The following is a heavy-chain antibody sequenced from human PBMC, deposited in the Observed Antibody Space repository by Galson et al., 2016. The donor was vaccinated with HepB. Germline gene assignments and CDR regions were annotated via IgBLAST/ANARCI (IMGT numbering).Heavy chain of an antibody. J-gene: IGHJ4*02. CDR1: GGSFSSGSSY. CDR3: ARHVISYASPFDY. V-gene: IGHV4-39*01. CDR2: MLYTGKT. D-gene: IGHD2-2*01. Sequence: SETLSLTCTVSGGSFSSGSSYWGWIRLPPGKGLEWIASMLYTGKTYYNPSLKSRVTISVDRSKDKFSLKLTSVTAADTALYFCARHVISYASPFDYWGQGTLVTVSS.